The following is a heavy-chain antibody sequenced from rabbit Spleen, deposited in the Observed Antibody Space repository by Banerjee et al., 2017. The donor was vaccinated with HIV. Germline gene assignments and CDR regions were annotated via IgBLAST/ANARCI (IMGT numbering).Heavy chain of an antibody. D-gene: IGHD7-1*01. CDR3: VRDQAGYAGYGPWYFNL. J-gene: IGHJ4*01. V-gene: IGHV1S47*01. CDR2: IDPIFGST. Sequence: QEQLVESGGGLVQPGGSLKLSCKASGFDFSSYGVSWVRQAPGKGLEWIGYIDPIFGSTYYASWVNGRFTISRHNAQNTLYLQLNSLTAADTATYFCVRDQAGYAGYGPWYFNLWGQGTLVTFS. CDR1: GFDFSSYG.